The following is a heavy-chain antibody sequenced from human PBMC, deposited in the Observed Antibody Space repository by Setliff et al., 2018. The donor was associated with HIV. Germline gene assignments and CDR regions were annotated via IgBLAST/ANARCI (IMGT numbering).Heavy chain of an antibody. CDR1: GGSFSDYY. CDR2: ISHSGNT. V-gene: IGHV4-34*01. J-gene: IGHJ4*02. CDR3: ARRMSSGSYYDY. D-gene: IGHD1-26*01. Sequence: PSETLSLTCAVYGGSFSDYYWTWIRQPPGKGLEWIAEISHSGNTNYNPSLKSRVTISVDTSKNQISLKLSSVTAADTAVYYCARRMSSGSYYDYWGQGTLVTVSS.